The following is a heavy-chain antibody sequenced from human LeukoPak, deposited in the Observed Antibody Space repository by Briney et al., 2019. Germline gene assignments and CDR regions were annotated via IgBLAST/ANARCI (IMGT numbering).Heavy chain of an antibody. D-gene: IGHD1-26*01. CDR3: AKVDPPIIAGARGDAFEI. CDR1: GYRFTNFG. J-gene: IGHJ3*02. CDR2: TTPYDDNP. V-gene: IGHV1-18*01. Sequence: ASVTVSCKASGYRFTNFGITWVRQAPGQGLEWMGWTTPYDDNPEYGKKFQGRVTMTTDTSTDTAYLEVSSLRPADTAVYYCAKVDPPIIAGARGDAFEIWGQGTLVTVSS.